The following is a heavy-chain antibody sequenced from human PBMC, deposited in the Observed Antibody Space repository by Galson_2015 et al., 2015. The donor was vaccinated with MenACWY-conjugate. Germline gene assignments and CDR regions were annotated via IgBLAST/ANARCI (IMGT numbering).Heavy chain of an antibody. D-gene: IGHD2-2*02. CDR2: IKQDGSEK. Sequence: SLRLSCAASGFIFNNYWMSWVRQVPGKGPEWVANIKQDGSEKYYVDSVRGRLTISRDNAKNSLYLQMNSLRAEDTAVYYCARDERGVGYIDYWGQGTLVTVSS. CDR3: ARDERGVGYIDY. J-gene: IGHJ4*02. V-gene: IGHV3-7*03. CDR1: GFIFNNYW.